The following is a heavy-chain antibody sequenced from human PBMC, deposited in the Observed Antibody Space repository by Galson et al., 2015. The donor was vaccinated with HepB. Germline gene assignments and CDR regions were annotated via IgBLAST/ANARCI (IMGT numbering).Heavy chain of an antibody. D-gene: IGHD6-19*01. J-gene: IGHJ1*01. Sequence: SLRLSCAASGFTFSNAWMSWVRQAPGKGLEWVGRIKSKTDGGTTDYAAPVKGRFTISRDDSKNTLYLQMNSLKTEDTAVYYCTKGSGWYRADLQHWGQGTLVTVSS. V-gene: IGHV3-15*01. CDR2: IKSKTDGGTT. CDR1: GFTFSNAW. CDR3: TKGSGWYRADLQH.